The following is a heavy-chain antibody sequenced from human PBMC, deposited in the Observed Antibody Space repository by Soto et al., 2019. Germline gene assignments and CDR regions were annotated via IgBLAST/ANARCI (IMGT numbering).Heavy chain of an antibody. CDR3: ARRGAPHYYYYMDV. J-gene: IGHJ6*03. CDR1: GGSITNYY. Sequence: QVQLQESGPGLVKSSETLSLTCTVSGGSITNYYWSWIRQPPGKGLEWLGYISYTGSTKNSPSLESRVTLSVDTSKSQFSLKLSSVTAADTAVYYCARRGAPHYYYYMDVWGKGTTVTVSS. CDR2: ISYTGST. V-gene: IGHV4-59*08.